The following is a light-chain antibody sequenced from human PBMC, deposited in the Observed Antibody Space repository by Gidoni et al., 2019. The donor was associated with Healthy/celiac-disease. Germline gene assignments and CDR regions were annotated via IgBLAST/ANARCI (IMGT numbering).Light chain of an antibody. CDR1: QSISSY. V-gene: IGKV1-39*01. CDR2: AAS. J-gene: IGKJ3*01. CDR3: QQSYSTPPT. Sequence: DIQMTQSPSSLSASVGDRVTITCRASQSISSYLNWYQQKPGKAPKLLIYAASSLQSGVPSRFSGSGSGTDFNLTISSLQPEDFATYYCQQSYSTPPTCGPGTKVDIK.